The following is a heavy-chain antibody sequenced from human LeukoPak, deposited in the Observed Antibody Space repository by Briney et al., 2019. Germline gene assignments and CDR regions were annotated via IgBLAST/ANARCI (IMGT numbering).Heavy chain of an antibody. CDR1: GFTFSSYS. J-gene: IGHJ3*02. V-gene: IGHV3-21*01. CDR3: ARLVGATRIQPGAAFDI. Sequence: PGGSLRLSCAASGFTFSSYSMNWVRQAPGKGLEWVSSISSSSSYIYYADSVKGRFTISRDNAKNSLYLQMNSLRAEDTAVYYCARLVGATRIQPGAAFDIWGQGTMVTVSS. CDR2: ISSSSSYI. D-gene: IGHD1-26*01.